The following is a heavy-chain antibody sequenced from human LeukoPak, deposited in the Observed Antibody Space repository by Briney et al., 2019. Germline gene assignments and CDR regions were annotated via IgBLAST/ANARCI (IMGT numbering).Heavy chain of an antibody. J-gene: IGHJ4*02. Sequence: GASVKVSCKASGYTFTGYYMHWVRQAPGQGLEWMGWINPNSGGTNYAQKFQGRVTMTRDTSISTAYMELSRLRSDDTAVCYCATSRGYCSSTSCRDDYYFDYWGQGTLVTVSS. CDR2: INPNSGGT. D-gene: IGHD2-2*01. CDR3: ATSRGYCSSTSCRDDYYFDY. CDR1: GYTFTGYY. V-gene: IGHV1-2*02.